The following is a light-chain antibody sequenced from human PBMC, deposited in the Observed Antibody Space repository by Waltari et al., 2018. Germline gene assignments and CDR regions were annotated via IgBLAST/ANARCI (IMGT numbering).Light chain of an antibody. CDR2: WAS. J-gene: IGKJ1*01. V-gene: IGKV4-1*01. Sequence: DIEMTKSPVSLAVSLGARATSNCKSSQSVFHRSNNKNFLAWYQHKVGKPPKLLISWASARESGVSDRFSGSGSGTDFTLTIRNLQAEDVAVYYCQQYFSSPPTFGQGTKVEIK. CDR3: QQYFSSPPT. CDR1: QSVFHRSNNKNF.